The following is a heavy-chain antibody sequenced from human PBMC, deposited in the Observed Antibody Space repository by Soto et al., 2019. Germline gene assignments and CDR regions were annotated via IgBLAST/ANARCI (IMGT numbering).Heavy chain of an antibody. CDR1: GLLFTDYY. CDR3: ARDLRFSSTNYFDF. J-gene: IGHJ4*02. V-gene: IGHV3-11*06. CDR2: IDGSSDYT. Sequence: GGSLRLSCTASGLLFTDYYMSWIRQPLGKGLEWLAYIDGSSDYTNSADSVKGRFTISRDNAKNSVFLQMNNLRADDTAVYYCARDLRFSSTNYFDFWGRGTLVTVSS. D-gene: IGHD2-8*01.